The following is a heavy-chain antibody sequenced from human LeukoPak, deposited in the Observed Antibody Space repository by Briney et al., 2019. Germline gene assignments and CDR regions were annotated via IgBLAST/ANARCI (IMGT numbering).Heavy chain of an antibody. CDR3: VRGAFHAGSGNYYDY. J-gene: IGHJ4*02. CDR1: GFTFSNYW. Sequence: PGGSLRLFCAASGFTFSNYWIHWVRQAPGKGLVWVSRIDNAGSITTYADSVKGRFTISRDNAENTLYLQMNSLRVEDTAVYYCVRGAFHAGSGNYYDYWGQGTLVTVSS. D-gene: IGHD3-22*01. V-gene: IGHV3-74*03. CDR2: IDNAGSIT.